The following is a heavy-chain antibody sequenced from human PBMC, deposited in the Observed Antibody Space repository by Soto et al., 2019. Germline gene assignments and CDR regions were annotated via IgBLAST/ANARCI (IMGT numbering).Heavy chain of an antibody. CDR2: VYYSGST. CDR1: HGSISTYY. J-gene: IGHJ5*02. D-gene: IGHD3-9*01. V-gene: IGHV4-59*01. Sequence: PSEPLSLTCSVSHGSISTYYWTWVRQPPGKGLEWIGYVYYSGSTNYNPSLKSRVAMSIDTSKNQFSLELKSVTAADTATYYCVRDYLLTGFDTWGQGTLVTVSS. CDR3: VRDYLLTGFDT.